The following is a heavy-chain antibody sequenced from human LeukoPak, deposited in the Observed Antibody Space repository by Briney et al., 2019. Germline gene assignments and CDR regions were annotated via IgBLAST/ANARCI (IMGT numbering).Heavy chain of an antibody. CDR2: IIYDGRHT. V-gene: IGHV3-23*01. CDR3: AKDGLSYDGSTHVYYFQS. J-gene: IGHJ4*02. Sequence: PGGSLGLSCTASGFTFRMYAMSWVRQAPGKGLESVASIIYDGRHTYYAASVKGRFTISRDNSQNTPYLQMNSLRAEDTALYYCAKDGLSYDGSTHVYYFQSLGQGTLVTVSS. CDR1: GFTFRMYA. D-gene: IGHD3-22*01.